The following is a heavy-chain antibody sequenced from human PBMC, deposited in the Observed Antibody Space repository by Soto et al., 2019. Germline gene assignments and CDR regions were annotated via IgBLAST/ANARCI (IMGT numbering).Heavy chain of an antibody. Sequence: AASVKVSFKACGGTFSSYAISWVRQAPGQGLEWMGGIIPIFGTANYAQKFQGRVTITADESTSTAYMELSSLRSEDTAVYYCARAPPGDYDILTGYRYYYYYGMDVWGQGTTVTVSS. CDR1: GGTFSSYA. CDR3: ARAPPGDYDILTGYRYYYYYGMDV. CDR2: IIPIFGTA. D-gene: IGHD3-9*01. J-gene: IGHJ6*02. V-gene: IGHV1-69*13.